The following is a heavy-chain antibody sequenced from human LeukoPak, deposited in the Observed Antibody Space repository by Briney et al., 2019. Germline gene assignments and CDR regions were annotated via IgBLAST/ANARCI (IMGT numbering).Heavy chain of an antibody. D-gene: IGHD1-1*01. J-gene: IGHJ6*03. V-gene: IGHV4-59*04. CDR1: GGSISSYY. CDR2: IYYSGST. Sequence: SETLSLTCTVSGGSISSYYWSWIRQPPGKGLEWIGYIYYSGSTYYNPSLKSRVTISVDTSKNQFSLKLSSVTAADTAVYYYARRTGYYYYMDVWGKGTTVTISS. CDR3: ARRTGYYYYMDV.